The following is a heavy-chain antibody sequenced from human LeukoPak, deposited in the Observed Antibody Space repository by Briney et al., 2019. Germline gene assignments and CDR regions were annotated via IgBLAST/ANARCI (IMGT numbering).Heavy chain of an antibody. D-gene: IGHD3-10*01. J-gene: IGHJ4*02. CDR1: GYSISSGYY. CDR3: ARDLFVLLWFGEGPYYFDY. V-gene: IGHV4-38-2*02. CDR2: IYHSGST. Sequence: SETLSLTCTVSGYSISSGYYWGWIRQPPGKGLEWIGSIYHSGSTYYNPSLKSRVTISVDTSKNQFSLKLSSVTAADTAVYYCARDLFVLLWFGEGPYYFDYWGQGTLVTVSS.